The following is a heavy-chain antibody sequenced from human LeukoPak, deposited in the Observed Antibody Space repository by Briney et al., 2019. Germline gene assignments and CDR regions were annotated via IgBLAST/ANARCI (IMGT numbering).Heavy chain of an antibody. CDR3: ATLDGSGLTYDAFDI. J-gene: IGHJ3*02. CDR1: GFAFSSYA. V-gene: IGHV3-23*01. Sequence: PGGSLRLSCAASGFAFSSYAMSWVRQAPGKGLEWVSAISGSGGSTYYADSVKGRFTISRDNSKNTLYLQMTSLRAEDTAVYYCATLDGSGLTYDAFDIWGQGTMVTVPS. CDR2: ISGSGGST. D-gene: IGHD3-10*01.